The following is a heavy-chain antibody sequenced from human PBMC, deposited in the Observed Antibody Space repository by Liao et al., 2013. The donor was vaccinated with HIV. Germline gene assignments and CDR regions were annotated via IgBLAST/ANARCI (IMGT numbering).Heavy chain of an antibody. Sequence: QVQLQESGPGLVKPSETLSLTCTVSGGSISSYYWSWIRQPAGKGLEWLGRIYTSGSTNYNPSLKSRVTMSVDTSKNQFSLKLSSVTAADTAVYYCARGARRYYYDSSGYYFFDYWGQGTLVTVSS. CDR3: ARGARRYYYDSSGYYFFDY. J-gene: IGHJ4*02. CDR1: GGSISSYY. V-gene: IGHV4-4*07. CDR2: IYTSGST. D-gene: IGHD3-22*01.